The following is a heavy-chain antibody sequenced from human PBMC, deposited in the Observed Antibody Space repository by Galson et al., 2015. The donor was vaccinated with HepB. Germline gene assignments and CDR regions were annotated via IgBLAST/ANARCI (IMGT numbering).Heavy chain of an antibody. CDR1: GGSISSSSYY. V-gene: IGHV4-39*07. J-gene: IGHJ5*02. Sequence: LSLTCTVSGGSISSSSYYWGWIRQPPGKGLEWSGTTYYRGSTYYNPSTQSRVHISVDMSKNRFSLRLTSVTAAGTAVYYCARMGSHGYCTSTTCYTSNWFDPWGQGTLVTVSS. CDR2: TYYRGST. D-gene: IGHD2-2*02. CDR3: ARMGSHGYCTSTTCYTSNWFDP.